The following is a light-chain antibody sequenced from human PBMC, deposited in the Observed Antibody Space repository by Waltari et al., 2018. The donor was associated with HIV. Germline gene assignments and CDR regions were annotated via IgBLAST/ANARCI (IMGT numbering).Light chain of an antibody. CDR2: AVS. Sequence: QSALTQPASVSGSPGQSITISCTGTSSDVGGYNYVSWYQQNPGKAPKLMIYAVSNRASGVSNRFSGSKSGNTASLVISGLQSEDEGDYYCSSYSRSGTLVFGGGTTLTVL. CDR1: SSDVGGYNY. CDR3: SSYSRSGTLV. V-gene: IGLV2-14*01. J-gene: IGLJ2*01.